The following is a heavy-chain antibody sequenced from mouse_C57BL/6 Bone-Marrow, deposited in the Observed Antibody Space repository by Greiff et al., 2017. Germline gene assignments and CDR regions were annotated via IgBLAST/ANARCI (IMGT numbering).Heavy chain of an antibody. Sequence: QVQLQQSGAELVRPGTSVKVSCKASGYAFTNYLIEWVKQRPGQGLEWIGVINPGSGGTNYNEKFKGKATLTADKSSSTAYMQLSSLTSEDSAVYFWARLGPYPYYFDDGGQGTTLTVSS. CDR2: INPGSGGT. D-gene: IGHD2-10*01. CDR1: GYAFTNYL. J-gene: IGHJ2*01. CDR3: ARLGPYPYYFDD. V-gene: IGHV1-54*01.